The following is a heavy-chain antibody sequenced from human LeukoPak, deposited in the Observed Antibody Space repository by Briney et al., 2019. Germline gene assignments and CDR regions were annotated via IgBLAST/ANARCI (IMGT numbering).Heavy chain of an antibody. V-gene: IGHV1-18*01. Sequence: ASVKVSCKVSGYTFTSYGVSWVRQAPGQGLEWMGWINTYNGNTNYAQKLQGRVTMTTDTSTSTAYMEVRSLRSDDTAVYFCARGASPAVTTRFDFWGQGTLVTVSS. D-gene: IGHD4-17*01. CDR1: GYTFTSYG. CDR2: INTYNGNT. CDR3: ARGASPAVTTRFDF. J-gene: IGHJ4*02.